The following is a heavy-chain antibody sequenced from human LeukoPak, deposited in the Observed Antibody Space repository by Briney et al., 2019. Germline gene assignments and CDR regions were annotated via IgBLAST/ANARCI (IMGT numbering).Heavy chain of an antibody. Sequence: ASVKVSCKASGGTFSSYAISWVRQAPGQGLEWMGWINPNSGGTNYAQKFQGRVTMTRDTSISTAYMELSRLRSDDTAVYYCARSIAAREPGYWGQGTLVTVSS. CDR2: INPNSGGT. J-gene: IGHJ4*02. CDR3: ARSIAAREPGY. D-gene: IGHD6-6*01. CDR1: GGTFSSYA. V-gene: IGHV1-2*02.